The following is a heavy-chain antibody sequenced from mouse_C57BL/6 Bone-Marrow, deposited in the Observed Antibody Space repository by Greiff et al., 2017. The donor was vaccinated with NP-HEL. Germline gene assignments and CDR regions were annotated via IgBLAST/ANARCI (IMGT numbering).Heavy chain of an antibody. Sequence: EVQVVESGAELVRPGASVKLSCTASGFNIKDDYMHWVKQRPEQGLEWIGWIDPENGDTEYASKFQGKATITADTSSNTAYLQLSSLTSEDTAVYYCTTPGLDFDYWGQGTTLTVSS. CDR2: IDPENGDT. J-gene: IGHJ2*01. D-gene: IGHD3-3*01. CDR3: TTPGLDFDY. V-gene: IGHV14-4*01. CDR1: GFNIKDDY.